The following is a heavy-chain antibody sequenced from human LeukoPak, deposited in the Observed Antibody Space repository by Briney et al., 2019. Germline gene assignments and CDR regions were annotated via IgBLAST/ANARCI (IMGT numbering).Heavy chain of an antibody. CDR2: IYPRGGST. CDR1: GYTFTSNY. V-gene: IGHV1-46*01. Sequence: ASVKVSRKASGYTFTSNYIHWVRQAPGQGLEWMGMIYPRGGSTSYAQKFQGRVTVTRDTFTSTVHMELSGLRSEDTAVYYCARDQEGFDYWGQGTLVTVSS. J-gene: IGHJ4*02. CDR3: ARDQEGFDY.